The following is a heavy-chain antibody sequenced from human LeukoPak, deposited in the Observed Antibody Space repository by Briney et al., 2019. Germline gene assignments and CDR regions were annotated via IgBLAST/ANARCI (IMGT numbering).Heavy chain of an antibody. J-gene: IGHJ6*03. CDR1: GYTFTSYG. Sequence: ASVKVSCKASGYTFTSYGISGVRQAPGQGLEWMGWISAHNGNTNYAEKLQGRVTMTTDTSTSTAYMELRSLRSDDTAVYYCAREGYYDSGSFYNYYYMDVWGEGTTVAVSS. D-gene: IGHD3-10*01. CDR2: ISAHNGNT. CDR3: AREGYYDSGSFYNYYYMDV. V-gene: IGHV1-18*01.